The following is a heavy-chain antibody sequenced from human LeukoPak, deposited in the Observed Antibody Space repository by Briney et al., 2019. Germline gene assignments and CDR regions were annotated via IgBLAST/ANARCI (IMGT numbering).Heavy chain of an antibody. V-gene: IGHV1-69*13. D-gene: IGHD6-13*01. CDR1: GGTFSSYA. CDR3: ATGGIMAAAHNWFDP. CDR2: IIPIFGSA. Sequence: ASVKVSCKASGGTFSSYAISWVRQAPGQGLEWMGGIIPIFGSANYAQKFQGRVTITADESTSTAYMELSSLRSEDTAVYYCATGGIMAAAHNWFDPWGQGTLVTVSS. J-gene: IGHJ5*02.